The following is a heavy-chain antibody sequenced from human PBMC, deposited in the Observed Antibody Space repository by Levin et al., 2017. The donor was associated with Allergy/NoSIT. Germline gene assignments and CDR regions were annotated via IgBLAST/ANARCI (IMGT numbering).Heavy chain of an antibody. J-gene: IGHJ2*01. CDR3: AGEYGGDWYFDL. D-gene: IGHD2-21*01. Sequence: SQTLSLTCTVSGDSISSYYWSWIRQPPGKGLEWIGYIYYSGNTNYNPSLKSRITISLDTSKNEFSLKLRSVTAEEPAVYYCAGEYGGDWYFDLWGRGTLVTVSS. CDR1: GDSISSYY. CDR2: IYYSGNT. V-gene: IGHV4-59*01.